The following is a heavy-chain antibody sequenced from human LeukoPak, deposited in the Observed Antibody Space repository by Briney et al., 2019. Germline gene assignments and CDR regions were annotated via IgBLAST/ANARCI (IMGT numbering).Heavy chain of an antibody. V-gene: IGHV3-33*01. J-gene: IGHJ4*02. CDR1: EFTFSNYG. CDR3: ARDANLGYCTGGSCYPLDY. CDR2: IWYDGSNK. Sequence: PGGSLRLSCAASEFTFSNYGMHWVRQAPGKGLEWVAVIWYDGSNKYYADSVRGRFTVSRDNSKNTLYLQMDRLRAEDTAVYYCARDANLGYCTGGSCYPLDYWGQGTLVTVSS. D-gene: IGHD2-15*01.